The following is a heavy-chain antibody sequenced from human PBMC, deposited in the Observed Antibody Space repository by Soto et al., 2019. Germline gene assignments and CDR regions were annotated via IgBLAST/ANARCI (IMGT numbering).Heavy chain of an antibody. CDR2: MNPNSGNT. CDR3: ARSTNDYGDRH. J-gene: IGHJ4*02. Sequence: QVQLVQSGAEVKKPGASVKVAFKACGYTFTSCDINWVRQATGRGLEWMGWMNPNSGNTGYAQKFQGRITMTRNTSISTAYMELSSLRSEDTAVYYCARSTNDYGDRHWGQGTLVTLSS. CDR1: GYTFTSCD. V-gene: IGHV1-8*01. D-gene: IGHD4-17*01.